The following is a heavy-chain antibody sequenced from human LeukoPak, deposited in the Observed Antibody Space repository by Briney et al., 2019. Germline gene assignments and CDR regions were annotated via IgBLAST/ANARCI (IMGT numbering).Heavy chain of an antibody. Sequence: GGSLRLSCTASGITFSNYAMNWVRQAPGKGLEWVSYISSSGSFIYYADSVKGRFTISRDNAKNSLYLHMNSLRAEDTAVYYCARTYYYDSSGYYKRAYYFDYWGQGTLVTVSS. D-gene: IGHD3-22*01. CDR1: GITFSNYA. V-gene: IGHV3-21*05. CDR3: ARTYYYDSSGYYKRAYYFDY. J-gene: IGHJ4*02. CDR2: ISSSGSFI.